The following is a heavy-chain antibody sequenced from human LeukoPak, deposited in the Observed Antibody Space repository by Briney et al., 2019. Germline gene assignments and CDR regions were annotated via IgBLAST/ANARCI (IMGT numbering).Heavy chain of an antibody. J-gene: IGHJ4*02. D-gene: IGHD5-18*01. CDR1: GFTFSSYG. Sequence: GGSLRLSCAASGFTFSSYGMHWVRQAPGKGLEWVSAISGSGGSTYYADSVKGRFTISRDNSKNTLYLQMNSLRAEDTAVYYCAKAPDTAMVTSFDYWGQGTLVTVSS. CDR2: ISGSGGST. CDR3: AKAPDTAMVTSFDY. V-gene: IGHV3-23*01.